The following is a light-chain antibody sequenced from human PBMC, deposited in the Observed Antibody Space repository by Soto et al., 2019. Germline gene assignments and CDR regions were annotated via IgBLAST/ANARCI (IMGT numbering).Light chain of an antibody. CDR2: DAS. J-gene: IGKJ4*01. V-gene: IGKV3-20*01. CDR1: QAVSSSY. CDR3: QQYADSPLT. Sequence: EIVFTQSPATLSLSPGDRATLSCRASQAVSSSYLAWYQQKPGQSPRLLINDASSRATGIPDRVSGGGSGTDFTLTISRLEPEDFAVYYCQQYADSPLTFGGGTKVDIK.